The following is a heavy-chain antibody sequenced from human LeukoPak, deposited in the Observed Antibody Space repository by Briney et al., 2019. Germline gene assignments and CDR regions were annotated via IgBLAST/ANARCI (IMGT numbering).Heavy chain of an antibody. Sequence: SETLSLTCTVSGGSISSSSYYWGWIRQPPGKGLEWIGSIYYSGSTYYNPSLKSRVTISVDTSKNQFSLKLSSVTAADTAVYYSARDGNFCSGGSCYPAFGYWGQGTLVTVSS. CDR3: ARDGNFCSGGSCYPAFGY. V-gene: IGHV4-39*07. D-gene: IGHD2-15*01. J-gene: IGHJ4*02. CDR2: IYYSGST. CDR1: GGSISSSSYY.